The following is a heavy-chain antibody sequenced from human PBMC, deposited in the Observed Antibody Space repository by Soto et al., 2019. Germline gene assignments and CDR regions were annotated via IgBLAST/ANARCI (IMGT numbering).Heavy chain of an antibody. Sequence: PGGSLRLSCVASGFTFSDYAMAWVRQAPGEGPEWVSGVSSSGDSKTYAASVKGRFTIVRDNSKKTVYLQMNNLRGEDTAVHYCAKPKNSGWTGIYYYFGLDVWGQGTTVTVSS. CDR1: GFTFSDYA. D-gene: IGHD6-19*01. V-gene: IGHV3-23*01. J-gene: IGHJ6*02. CDR3: AKPKNSGWTGIYYYFGLDV. CDR2: VSSSGDSK.